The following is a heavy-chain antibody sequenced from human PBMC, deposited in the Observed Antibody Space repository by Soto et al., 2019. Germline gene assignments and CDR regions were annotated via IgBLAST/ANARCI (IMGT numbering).Heavy chain of an antibody. V-gene: IGHV1-18*01. J-gene: IGHJ6*02. Sequence: ASVNVSCKASGYSFSSYGISWVRQAPGQGLEWMGWLNANNGNTNYAEKFQGRVTMTRDTSTSTAFMELRSLRSDDTAVYYCARKDGYFAIYAMDVWGQGTTVTVSS. CDR3: ARKDGYFAIYAMDV. CDR1: GYSFSSYG. CDR2: LNANNGNT. D-gene: IGHD5-12*01.